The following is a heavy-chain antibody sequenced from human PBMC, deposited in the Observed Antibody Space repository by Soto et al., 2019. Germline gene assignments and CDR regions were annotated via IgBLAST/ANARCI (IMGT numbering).Heavy chain of an antibody. CDR1: GGSISSSSYY. CDR2: IYYSGST. Sequence: SETLSLTCTVSGGSISSSSYYWSWIRQHPGKGLEWIGYIYYSGSTYYNPSLKSRVTISVDKSKNQFSLKLSSVTAADAAVYYFARGLHQMLSHKHYYYYLDVWGTGTTVTVSS. CDR3: ARGLHQMLSHKHYYYYLDV. J-gene: IGHJ6*03. V-gene: IGHV4-31*03. D-gene: IGHD2-2*01.